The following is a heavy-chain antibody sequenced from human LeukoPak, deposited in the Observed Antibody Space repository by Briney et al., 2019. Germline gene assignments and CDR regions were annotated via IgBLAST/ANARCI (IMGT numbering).Heavy chain of an antibody. Sequence: NPSQILSLTCAVSGGSISSGGYSWSWIRQPPGKGLEWIGYIYHSGSTYYNPSLKSRVTISVDRSKNQFSLKLSSVTAADTAVYYCAREVRYDFWSGYHQNNWFDPWGQGTLVTVSS. CDR1: GGSISSGGYS. J-gene: IGHJ5*02. CDR2: IYHSGST. D-gene: IGHD3-3*01. V-gene: IGHV4-30-2*01. CDR3: AREVRYDFWSGYHQNNWFDP.